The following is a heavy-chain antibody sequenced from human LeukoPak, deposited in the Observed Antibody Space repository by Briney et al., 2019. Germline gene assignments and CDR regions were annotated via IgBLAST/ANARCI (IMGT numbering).Heavy chain of an antibody. CDR2: LYSAGST. CDR1: GFTVSSNY. V-gene: IGHV3-66*02. D-gene: IGHD1-26*01. Sequence: GGSLRLSCTASGFTVSSNYMTWVRQAPGKGLEWVSLLYSAGSTYYADSVTGRFTISRDNSPNTLYLQMNSLRPDDTAVYYCARGFRSNPHDAFDIWGQGTMVTVSS. J-gene: IGHJ3*02. CDR3: ARGFRSNPHDAFDI.